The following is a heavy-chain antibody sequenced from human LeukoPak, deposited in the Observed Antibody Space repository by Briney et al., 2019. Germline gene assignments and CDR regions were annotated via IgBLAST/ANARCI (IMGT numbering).Heavy chain of an antibody. D-gene: IGHD3-10*01. Sequence: GGSLRLSCAASGFTVSSDYMSWVRQAPGKGLEWVSVIYSGGSTYYADSVKGRFTISRDNSKNTLYLQMNSLRAEDTAVYYCARTPNGVYRSWGQGTLVTVSS. CDR1: GFTVSSDY. CDR2: IYSGGST. CDR3: ARTPNGVYRS. V-gene: IGHV3-66*01. J-gene: IGHJ5*02.